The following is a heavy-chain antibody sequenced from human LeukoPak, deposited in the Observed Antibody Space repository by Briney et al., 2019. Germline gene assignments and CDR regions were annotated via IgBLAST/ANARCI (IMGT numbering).Heavy chain of an antibody. Sequence: GGSLRLSCAASGFTFSSYSMNWVRQAPGKGLEWVSSISSSSSYIYYADSVKGRFTISRDNAKNTLYLQMNSLRAEDTAVYYCAKDEGPVAAAGYFDYWGQGTLVTVSS. CDR1: GFTFSSYS. D-gene: IGHD6-13*01. CDR3: AKDEGPVAAAGYFDY. J-gene: IGHJ4*02. CDR2: ISSSSSYI. V-gene: IGHV3-21*01.